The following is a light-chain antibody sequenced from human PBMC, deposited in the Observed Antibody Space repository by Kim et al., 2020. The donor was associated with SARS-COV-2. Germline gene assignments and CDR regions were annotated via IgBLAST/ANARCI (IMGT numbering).Light chain of an antibody. V-gene: IGKV1-5*03. CDR1: QIINSW. Sequence: ACVGDRVTVTCRASQIINSWLAWYQQKRGEAPKLLIYKTSTLESGVPSRFSGSGSGTEFTLTISSLQPDDFATYYCQQYDSYPLTFGGGTKVDIK. J-gene: IGKJ4*01. CDR3: QQYDSYPLT. CDR2: KTS.